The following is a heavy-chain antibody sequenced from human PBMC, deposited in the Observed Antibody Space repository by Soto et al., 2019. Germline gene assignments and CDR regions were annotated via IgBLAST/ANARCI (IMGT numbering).Heavy chain of an antibody. CDR3: ARFGLCDFWSGYDNWFDP. V-gene: IGHV4-39*07. CDR1: DDSITSGAYY. CDR2: IQYRGST. D-gene: IGHD3-3*01. Sequence: HSETLSLTCTVSDDSITSGAYYWGLIRQPPGKGLEWIGTIQYRGSTYYNPSLKSRVTISVDTSKNQFSLKLSSVTAADTAVYYCARFGLCDFWSGYDNWFDPWGQGTLVTVSS. J-gene: IGHJ5*02.